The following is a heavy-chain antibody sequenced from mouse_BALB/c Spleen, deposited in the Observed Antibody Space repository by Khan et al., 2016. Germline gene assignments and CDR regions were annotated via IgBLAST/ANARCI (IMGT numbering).Heavy chain of an antibody. Sequence: DLVKPGASVKLSCKASGYTFTSYWINWIKQRPGQGLEWIGRIAPGSGSTYYNEMFKGKATLTVDTSSSTAYIQLSSLSSADSAVYFCARRGGNYYFDYWGQGTTLTVSS. CDR2: IAPGSGST. CDR3: ARRGGNYYFDY. V-gene: IGHV1S41*01. D-gene: IGHD2-1*01. J-gene: IGHJ2*01. CDR1: GYTFTSYW.